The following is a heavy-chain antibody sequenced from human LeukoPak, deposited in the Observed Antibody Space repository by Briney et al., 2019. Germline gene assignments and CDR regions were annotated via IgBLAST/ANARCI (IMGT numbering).Heavy chain of an antibody. V-gene: IGHV3-30*04. D-gene: IGHD5-18*01. J-gene: IGHJ4*02. CDR3: AREAFGQLWFDY. Sequence: GGSLRLSCAASGFTFSRYAMHWVRQAPGKGLEWVAVISYDGSKKYYADPVKGRFTISRDNSKNTLYLQMNSLRAEDTAVYYCAREAFGQLWFDYWGQGTLVTVSS. CDR2: ISYDGSKK. CDR1: GFTFSRYA.